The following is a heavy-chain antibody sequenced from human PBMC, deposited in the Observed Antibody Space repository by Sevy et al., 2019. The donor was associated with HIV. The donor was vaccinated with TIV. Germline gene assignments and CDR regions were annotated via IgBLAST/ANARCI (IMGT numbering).Heavy chain of an antibody. CDR3: AKDHAVTTEWVVFHS. D-gene: IGHD4-17*01. V-gene: IGHV3-30*18. CDR2: ISFDGASR. J-gene: IGHJ4*02. CDR1: GFTFSHYA. Sequence: GGSLRLSCAASGFTFSHYAMHWIRQAPGKGLEWVAAISFDGASRNYADYVRGRFTISRDDSKNTVYLHMRGLRSEDTAVYFCAKDHAVTTEWVVFHSWGQGTLVTVSS.